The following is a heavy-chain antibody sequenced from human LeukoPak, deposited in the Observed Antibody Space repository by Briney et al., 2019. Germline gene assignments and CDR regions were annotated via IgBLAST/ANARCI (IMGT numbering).Heavy chain of an antibody. J-gene: IGHJ4*02. CDR2: IGPTGTDR. Sequence: GGSLRLXCAASGFTFSSCGFNWVRQAPGKGLEWVSPIGPTGTDRYYADSVRGRFTISRDNAKNSMYLQMDSLRDEDTAVYYCATETIGRHYDYWGQGTLLTVSS. CDR3: ATETIGRHYDY. V-gene: IGHV3-21*01. CDR1: GFTFSSCG.